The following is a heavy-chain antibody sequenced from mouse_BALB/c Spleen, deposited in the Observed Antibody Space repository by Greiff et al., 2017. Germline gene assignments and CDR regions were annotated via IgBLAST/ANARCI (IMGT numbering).Heavy chain of an antibody. CDR1: ALTFKATF. D-gene: IGHD1-2*01. Sequence: VHLQQLGAELLRPGPSAKFSSPALALTFKATFIPGVKQRLQQGRGWIGRIDLANGNTKYDPKFQGKAPITADTSSNTAYLQLSSLTSEDTAVYYCARGLLRRPFDYWGQGTTLTVSS. V-gene: IGHV14-3*02. J-gene: IGHJ2*01. CDR2: IDLANGNT. CDR3: ARGLLRRPFDY.